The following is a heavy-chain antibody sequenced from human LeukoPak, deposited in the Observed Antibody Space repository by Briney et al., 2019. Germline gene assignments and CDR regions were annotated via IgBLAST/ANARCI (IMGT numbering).Heavy chain of an antibody. CDR2: IIPIFGTA. J-gene: IGHJ5*02. V-gene: IGHV1-69*13. Sequence: SVKVSCKASGGTFSSYAISWVRQAPGQGLEWMGGIIPIFGTANYAQKFQGRVTITADESTSTAYMELSSLRSEDTAVYYCAREGFSTYGSGINWFDPWGQGTLVTVSS. CDR3: AREGFSTYGSGINWFDP. CDR1: GGTFSSYA. D-gene: IGHD3-10*01.